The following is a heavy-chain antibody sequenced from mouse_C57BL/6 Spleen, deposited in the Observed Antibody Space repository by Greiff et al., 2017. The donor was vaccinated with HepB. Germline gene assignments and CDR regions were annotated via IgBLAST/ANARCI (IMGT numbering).Heavy chain of an antibody. Sequence: QVQLKESGPGLVQPSQSLSITCTVSGFSLTSYGVHWVRQSPGKGLEWLGVIWRGGSTDYNAAFMSRLSITKDNSKSQVFFKMNSLQADETAIYYCAKTGDWDGAMDYWGQGTSVTVSS. J-gene: IGHJ4*01. CDR2: IWRGGST. CDR3: AKTGDWDGAMDY. CDR1: GFSLTSYG. D-gene: IGHD4-1*01. V-gene: IGHV2-5*01.